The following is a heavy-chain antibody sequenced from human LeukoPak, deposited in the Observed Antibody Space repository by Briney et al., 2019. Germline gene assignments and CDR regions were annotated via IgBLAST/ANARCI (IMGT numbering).Heavy chain of an antibody. J-gene: IGHJ5*02. CDR2: IYTSGST. CDR1: SGSISSYY. Sequence: SETLSLTCTVSSGSISSYYWSWIRQPAGKGLEWIGRIYTSGSTNYNPSLKSRVTMSVDTSKNQFSLKLSSVTAADTAVYYCARDLLRYFDWLPRDNWFDPWGQGTLVTVSS. CDR3: ARDLLRYFDWLPRDNWFDP. V-gene: IGHV4-4*07. D-gene: IGHD3-9*01.